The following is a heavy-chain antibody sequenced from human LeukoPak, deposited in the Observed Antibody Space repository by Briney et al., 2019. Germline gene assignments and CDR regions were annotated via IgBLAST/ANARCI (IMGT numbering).Heavy chain of an antibody. D-gene: IGHD1-26*01. Sequence: GGPLTLLCAASRHPHSRNYMSGVPQAPGKGLEWVSGINRKGGIRVHAHSVKGRFTISRDNAKIFLYMQMDSLRAEDTSFYHCARKGLGGELGGFDYWGQGTLVTVSA. J-gene: IGHJ4*02. V-gene: IGHV3-20*01. CDR1: RHPHSRNY. CDR2: INRKGGIR. CDR3: ARKGLGGELGGFDY.